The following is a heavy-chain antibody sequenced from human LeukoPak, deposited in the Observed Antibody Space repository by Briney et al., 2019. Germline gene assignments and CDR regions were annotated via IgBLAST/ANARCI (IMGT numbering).Heavy chain of an antibody. V-gene: IGHV4-59*01. J-gene: IGHJ6*02. CDR3: AGLQAVGYCSGGSCYPYYYGMDV. Sequence: SETLSLTCTVSGGSISSYYWRWIRQPPGKGLEWIGYIYYSGSTNYNPSLKSRVTISVDTSKNQFSLKLSSVTAADTAVYYCAGLQAVGYCSGGSCYPYYYGMDVWGQGTTVTVSS. CDR1: GGSISSYY. D-gene: IGHD2-15*01. CDR2: IYYSGST.